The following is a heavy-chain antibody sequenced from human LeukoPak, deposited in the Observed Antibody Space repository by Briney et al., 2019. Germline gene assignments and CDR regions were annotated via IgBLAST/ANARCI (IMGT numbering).Heavy chain of an antibody. CDR3: ASERGYSYGYHYYYGMDV. J-gene: IGHJ6*02. CDR2: INPNSGGT. CDR1: GYTFTGYY. Sequence: GASVKVSCKASGYTFTGYYMHWVRQAPGQGLEWMGWINPNSGGTNYAQKVQGRVTMTRDTSISTAYMELSRLRSNDTAVYYCASERGYSYGYHYYYGMDVWGQGTTVTVSS. D-gene: IGHD5-18*01. V-gene: IGHV1-2*02.